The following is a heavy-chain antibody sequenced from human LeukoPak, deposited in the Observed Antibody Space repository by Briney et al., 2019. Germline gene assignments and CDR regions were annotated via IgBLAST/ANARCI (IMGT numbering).Heavy chain of an antibody. Sequence: PGRSLRLSCAASGFTFDDYAMHWVRQAPGKGLEWVSGISWNSGSIGYADSVKGRFTIPRDNAKNSLYLQMNSLRAEDTALYYCAKVGCSSTSCYDFDYWGQGTLVTVSS. J-gene: IGHJ4*02. CDR2: ISWNSGSI. CDR1: GFTFDDYA. V-gene: IGHV3-9*01. D-gene: IGHD2-2*01. CDR3: AKVGCSSTSCYDFDY.